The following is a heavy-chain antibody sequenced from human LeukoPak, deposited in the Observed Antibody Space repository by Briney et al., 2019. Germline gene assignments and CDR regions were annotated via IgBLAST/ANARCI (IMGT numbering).Heavy chain of an antibody. V-gene: IGHV4-38-2*02. J-gene: IGHJ4*02. D-gene: IGHD2-15*01. CDR3: ARLGYCSGGSCYSASHFDY. CDR1: GYSISSGYY. CDR2: IYYSGGT. Sequence: SETLSLTCTVSGYSISSGYYWGWIRQPPGKGLEWIGSIYYSGGTYYNPSLKSRVAISVDTSKNQFSLKLSSVTAADTAVYYCARLGYCSGGSCYSASHFDYWGQGTLVTVSS.